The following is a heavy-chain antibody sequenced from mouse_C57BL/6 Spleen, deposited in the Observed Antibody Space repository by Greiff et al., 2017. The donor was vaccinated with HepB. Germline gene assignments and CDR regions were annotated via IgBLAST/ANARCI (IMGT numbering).Heavy chain of an antibody. V-gene: IGHV1-53*01. Sequence: QVQLQQPGTELVKPGASVKLSCKASGYTFTSYWMHWVKQRPGQGLEWIGNINPSNGGTNYNEKFKSKATLTVDTSSSTAYMQLSSLTSEDSAVYYCARGCDYSNRHYYAMDYWGQGTSVTVSS. CDR1: GYTFTSYW. D-gene: IGHD2-5*01. CDR2: INPSNGGT. CDR3: ARGCDYSNRHYYAMDY. J-gene: IGHJ4*01.